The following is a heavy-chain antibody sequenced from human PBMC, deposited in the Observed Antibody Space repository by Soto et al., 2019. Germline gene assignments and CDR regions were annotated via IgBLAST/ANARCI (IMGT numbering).Heavy chain of an antibody. CDR1: GGSISSYY. CDR3: ARSPVVIAHFDY. CDR2: IYYSGST. Sequence: QVQLQESDPGLVKRSETLSLTSTVSGGSISSYYWSWIRQPPGKGLEWIGYIYYSGSTNYNPSLKSRVTISVDTSKNQFSLKLSSVTAADTAVYYCARSPVVIAHFDYWGQGTLVTVSS. D-gene: IGHD3-22*01. J-gene: IGHJ4*02. V-gene: IGHV4-59*01.